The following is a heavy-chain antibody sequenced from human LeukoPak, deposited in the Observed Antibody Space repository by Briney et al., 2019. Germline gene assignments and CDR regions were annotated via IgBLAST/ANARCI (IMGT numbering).Heavy chain of an antibody. CDR2: ISGSGGST. CDR1: GFTFSSYA. CDR3: AKDSSSSWRKGSYFDY. V-gene: IGHV3-23*01. J-gene: IGHJ4*02. D-gene: IGHD6-13*01. Sequence: PGGSLRLSCAASGFTFSSYATSWVRQAPGKGLEWVSAISGSGGSTYYADSVKGRFTISRDNSKNTLYLQMNSLRAEDTAVYYCAKDSSSSWRKGSYFDYWDQGTLVTVSS.